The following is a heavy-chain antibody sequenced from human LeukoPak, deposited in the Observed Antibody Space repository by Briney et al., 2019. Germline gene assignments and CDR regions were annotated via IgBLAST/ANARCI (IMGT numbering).Heavy chain of an antibody. D-gene: IGHD3-10*01. V-gene: IGHV3-23*01. CDR2: INNNGGST. CDR1: GFTFSSYA. Sequence: GGSLRLSCAASGFTFSSYAMSCVRQAPGKGLEWVSTINNNGGSTSYADSVKGRFTISRDNSKNTLYLQMNSLRAEDTAVYYCAKPVTVSSPFDYWGQGTLVSVSS. CDR3: AKPVTVSSPFDY. J-gene: IGHJ4*02.